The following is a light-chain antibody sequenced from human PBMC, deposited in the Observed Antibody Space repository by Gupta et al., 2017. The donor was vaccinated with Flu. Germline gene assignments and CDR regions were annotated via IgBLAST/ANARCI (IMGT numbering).Light chain of an antibody. CDR2: AAW. CDR3: QQLNSYPYP. Sequence: ARCVQLRGRASKFMNYAAWTLQSGVPSRFSGSGSGTEFTLTISSLQPEDFATYYCQQLNSYPYPFGQGTKLENK. V-gene: IGKV1-9*01. J-gene: IGKJ2*01.